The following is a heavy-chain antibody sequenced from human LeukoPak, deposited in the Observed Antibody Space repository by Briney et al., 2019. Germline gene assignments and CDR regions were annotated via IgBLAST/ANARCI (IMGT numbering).Heavy chain of an antibody. CDR3: ARGHDNTGYNYFDY. Sequence: ASVTLSFTASGYTFIDYYIHWVRQAPGQRLERLGWINPNSGGTNFAQKFQGRVTMTRDTSISTTFMDLSSLTSDDTAIYYCARGHDNTGYNYFDYWGQGTLVTVSS. J-gene: IGHJ4*02. CDR1: GYTFIDYY. V-gene: IGHV1-2*02. D-gene: IGHD3-9*01. CDR2: INPNSGGT.